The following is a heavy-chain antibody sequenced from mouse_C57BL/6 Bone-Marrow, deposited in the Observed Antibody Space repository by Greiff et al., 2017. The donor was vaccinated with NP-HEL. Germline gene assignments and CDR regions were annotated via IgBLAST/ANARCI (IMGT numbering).Heavy chain of an antibody. D-gene: IGHD2-1*01. Sequence: EVKLVESGPGMVKPSQSLSLTCTVTGYSITSGYDWHWIRHFPGNKLEWMGYISYSGSTNYNPSLKSRISITHDTSKNHFFLKLNSVTTEDTATYYCARGNYYYAMDDWGQGTSVTVSS. J-gene: IGHJ4*01. V-gene: IGHV3-1*01. CDR2: ISYSGST. CDR3: ARGNYYYAMDD. CDR1: GYSITSGYD.